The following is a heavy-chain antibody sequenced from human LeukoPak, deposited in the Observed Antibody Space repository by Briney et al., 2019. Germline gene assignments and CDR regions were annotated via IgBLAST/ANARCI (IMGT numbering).Heavy chain of an antibody. V-gene: IGHV3-30*18. CDR1: GFTFSSYW. CDR2: ISYDGSNK. J-gene: IGHJ4*02. CDR3: AKGVCSGGSCYVDY. D-gene: IGHD2-15*01. Sequence: GGSLRLSCAASGFTFSSYWMSWVRQAPGKGLEWVAVISYDGSNKYYADSVKGRFTISRDNSKNTLYLQMNSLRAEDTAVYYCAKGVCSGGSCYVDYWGQGTLVTVSS.